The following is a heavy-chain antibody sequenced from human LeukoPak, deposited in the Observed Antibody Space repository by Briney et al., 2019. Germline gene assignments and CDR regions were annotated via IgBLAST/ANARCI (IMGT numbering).Heavy chain of an antibody. V-gene: IGHV4-39*07. Sequence: SETLSLTCTVSGGSISSSSYYWGWIRQPPGKGLEWIGSIYYSGSTYYNPSLKSRVTISVDTSKNQFSLKLSSVTAADTAVYYCARGSSLIAAAGIIDYWGQGTLVTVSS. CDR2: IYYSGST. CDR3: ARGSSLIAAAGIIDY. J-gene: IGHJ4*02. D-gene: IGHD6-13*01. CDR1: GGSISSSSYY.